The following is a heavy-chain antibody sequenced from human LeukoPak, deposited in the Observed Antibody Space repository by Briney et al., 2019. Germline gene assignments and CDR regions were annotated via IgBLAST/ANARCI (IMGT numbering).Heavy chain of an antibody. CDR3: ARDRHYYDSSGPSPGFDY. Sequence: GASVKVSCKASGYTFTSYYMHWVRQAPGQGLEWMGIINPSGGSTSYAQKFQGRVTMTRDMSTSTVYMELSSLRSEDTAVYNCARDRHYYDSSGPSPGFDYWGQGTLVTVSS. V-gene: IGHV1-46*01. CDR2: INPSGGST. CDR1: GYTFTSYY. J-gene: IGHJ4*02. D-gene: IGHD3-22*01.